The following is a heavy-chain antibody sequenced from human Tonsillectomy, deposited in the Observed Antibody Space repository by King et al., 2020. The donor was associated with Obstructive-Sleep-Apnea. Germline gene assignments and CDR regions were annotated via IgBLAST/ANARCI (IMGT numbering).Heavy chain of an antibody. Sequence: VQLQQSGPGLVKPSQTLSLSCAISGDSVSGNSAAWNWIRQSPSRGLEWLGRTYYRSKWYNDYAVSVKSRITINPDTSKNQFSLQLNSVTPEDTAVYYCARDRGTGWWETKYYYNAMDVWGQGTTVTVSS. J-gene: IGHJ6*02. CDR2: TYYRSKWYN. D-gene: IGHD6-19*01. CDR3: ARDRGTGWWETKYYYNAMDV. V-gene: IGHV6-1*01. CDR1: GDSVSGNSAA.